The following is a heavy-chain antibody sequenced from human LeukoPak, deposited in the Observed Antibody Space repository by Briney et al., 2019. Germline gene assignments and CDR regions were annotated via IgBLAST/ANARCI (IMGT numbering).Heavy chain of an antibody. D-gene: IGHD2-15*01. CDR2: MYPSGTT. Sequence: SETLSLTCTVSGGSINNYYWSWVRHPQRPGLGRIGYMYPSGTTNYNSSLKSRVTISLDTSKNQISLKLSLVTAADTAVYYCAREGRYCSGGSCCTNWFDPWGQGTLVTVSS. V-gene: IGHV4-4*08. CDR1: GGSINNYY. CDR3: AREGRYCSGGSCCTNWFDP. J-gene: IGHJ5*02.